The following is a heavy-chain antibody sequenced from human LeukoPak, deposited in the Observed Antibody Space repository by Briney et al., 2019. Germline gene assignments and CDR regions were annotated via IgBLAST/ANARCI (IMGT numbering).Heavy chain of an antibody. CDR3: AREVRGPSVDFDY. D-gene: IGHD3-10*01. V-gene: IGHV4-61*01. CDR1: GGSVSSGSYY. CDR2: IFYDGSP. Sequence: SQTLSLTCTVSGGSVSSGSYYWSWIRKPPGKGLEWIGFIFYDGSPRYNPSLRSRATISVDPPRNQFSLKLTSVTTADTAVYYCAREVRGPSVDFDYWGPGTLVTVSS. J-gene: IGHJ4*02.